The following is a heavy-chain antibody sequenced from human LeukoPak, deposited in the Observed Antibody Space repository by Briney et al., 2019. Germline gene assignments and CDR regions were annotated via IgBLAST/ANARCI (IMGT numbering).Heavy chain of an antibody. CDR1: GVSVSSDNYY. V-gene: IGHV4-61*01. J-gene: IGHJ6*02. Sequence: PSETLSLTCTVSGVSVSSDNYYWSWIRQPPGKGLEWIGYIYYTGSTNYHPSLESRVTISVDTSKNQFSLKLSSVTAADTAVYYCARVSVVYGMDVWGRGTTVTVSS. CDR2: IYYTGST. CDR3: ARVSVVYGMDV.